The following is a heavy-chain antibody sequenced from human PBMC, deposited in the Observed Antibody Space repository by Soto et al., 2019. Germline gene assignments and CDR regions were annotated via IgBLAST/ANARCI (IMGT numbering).Heavy chain of an antibody. D-gene: IGHD1-1*01. Sequence: GGSLRLSCVVSGLTFSDYGFHWVRQAPGKGLDWVAAISYDGSFVYYADSVRGRFTISRDNSRNTLNLQMNTLRHEDTAVYYCAKERGRNRNFAMDVWGQGTSVTVSS. V-gene: IGHV3-30*18. CDR3: AKERGRNRNFAMDV. CDR2: ISYDGSFV. CDR1: GLTFSDYG. J-gene: IGHJ6*02.